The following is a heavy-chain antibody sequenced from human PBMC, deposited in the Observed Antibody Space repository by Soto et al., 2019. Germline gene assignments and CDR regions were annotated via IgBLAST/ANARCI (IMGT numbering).Heavy chain of an antibody. CDR2: IYYSGST. Sequence: PSETLSLTCTVSGGSISSSSYYWGWIRQPPGKGLEWIGSIYYSGSTYYNPSLKSRVTISVDTSKNQFSLKLSSVTAADTAVYFCASTLGSGSRRDYYYYYGMDVWGQGTTVTVSS. D-gene: IGHD3-10*01. CDR1: GGSISSSSYY. J-gene: IGHJ6*02. V-gene: IGHV4-39*01. CDR3: ASTLGSGSRRDYYYYYGMDV.